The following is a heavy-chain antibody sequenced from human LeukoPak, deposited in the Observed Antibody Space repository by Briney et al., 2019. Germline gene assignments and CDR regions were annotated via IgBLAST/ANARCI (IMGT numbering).Heavy chain of an antibody. CDR3: ARGVTTFGGWSGGRMDV. J-gene: IGHJ6*02. Sequence: SETLSLTCTVSGGSISSYYWSWIRQPPGKGLEWIGYIYYSGSTNYNPSLKSRVTISADTSKNQFSLRLRSVTAADTAVYFCARGVTTFGGWSGGRMDVWGQGTTVTVSS. CDR2: IYYSGST. CDR1: GGSISSYY. V-gene: IGHV4-59*12. D-gene: IGHD3-16*01.